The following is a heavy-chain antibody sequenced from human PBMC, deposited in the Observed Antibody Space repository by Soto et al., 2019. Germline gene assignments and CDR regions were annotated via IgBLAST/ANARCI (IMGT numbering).Heavy chain of an antibody. CDR2: INPNSGGT. V-gene: IGHV1-2*04. CDR3: ARGERITGIAGYYYGMDV. CDR1: GYTFTSYG. D-gene: IGHD1-20*01. Sequence: GASVKVSCKASGYTFTSYGISWVRQAPGQGLEWMGWINPNSGGTNYAQKFQGWVTMTRDTSISTAYMELSRLRSDDTAVYYCARGERITGIAGYYYGMDVWGQRATVTVSS. J-gene: IGHJ6*02.